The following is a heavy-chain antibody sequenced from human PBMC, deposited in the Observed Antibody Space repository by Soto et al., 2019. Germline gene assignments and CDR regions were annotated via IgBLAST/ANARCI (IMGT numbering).Heavy chain of an antibody. D-gene: IGHD1-7*01. J-gene: IGHJ6*03. V-gene: IGHV4-39*01. CDR3: ARHFSRVELHYSYHMDV. CDR1: GGSISSSNYY. Sequence: SETLSLTCTVSGGSISSSNYYWGWIRQPPGKGLEWIGSIYYSGSTYYNTSLKSRVTISVDTSKSQFSLKLSSVTAADTAVYYCARHFSRVELHYSYHMDVWGKGTTVTVSS. CDR2: IYYSGST.